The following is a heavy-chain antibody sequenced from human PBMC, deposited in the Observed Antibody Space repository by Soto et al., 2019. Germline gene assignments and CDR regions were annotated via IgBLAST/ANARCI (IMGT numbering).Heavy chain of an antibody. CDR3: ARHPCVRSSGSFDY. J-gene: IGHJ4*02. Sequence: SETLSLTCTVSGGSISSSSYYWGWIRQPPGKGLEWIGSIYYSGSTYYNPSLKSRVTISVDTSKNQFSLKLSSVTAADTAVYYCARHPCVRSSGSFDYWGQGTLVTVSS. CDR1: GGSISSSSYY. CDR2: IYYSGST. V-gene: IGHV4-39*01. D-gene: IGHD6-19*01.